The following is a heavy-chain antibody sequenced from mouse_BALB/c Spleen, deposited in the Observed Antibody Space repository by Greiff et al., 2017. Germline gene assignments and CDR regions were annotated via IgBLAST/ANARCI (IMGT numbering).Heavy chain of an antibody. D-gene: IGHD2-2*01. CDR1: GFTFSSFG. CDR3: ARRDGNDRYDAMDY. CDR2: ISSGRSSI. J-gene: IGHJ4*01. V-gene: IGHV5-17*02. Sequence: VQLMESGGGLVQPGGSRNLSCAASGFTFSSFGMHWVRQAPAKGLEWVAYISSGRSSIYYADTVKGRFTISRDNPKNTLFLQMTSRRSEDTATYYCARRDGNDRYDAMDYWGQGTSVTVSS.